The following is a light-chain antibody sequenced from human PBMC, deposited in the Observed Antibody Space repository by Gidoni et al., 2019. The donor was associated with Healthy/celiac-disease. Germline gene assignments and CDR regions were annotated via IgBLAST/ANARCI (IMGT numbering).Light chain of an antibody. CDR1: SSDVGGYNY. Sequence: QSALTQPRSVSGSPGQSVTISCTGTSSDVGGYNYVSWYQHHPGKAPKLMIYDVSKRPSGVPDRFSGSKSGNTASLTISGLQAEDEADYYCCSYAGSYTSWVFGGGTKLTVL. CDR3: CSYAGSYTSWV. V-gene: IGLV2-11*01. CDR2: DVS. J-gene: IGLJ3*02.